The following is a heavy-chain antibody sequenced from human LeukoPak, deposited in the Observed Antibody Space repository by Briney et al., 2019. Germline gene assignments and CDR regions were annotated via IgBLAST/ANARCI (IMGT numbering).Heavy chain of an antibody. Sequence: TGGSLRLSCAASGFTFSSYAMSWVRQAPGKGLEWVSAISGSGGSTYYADSVKGWFTISRDNSKNTLYLQMNSLRAEDTAVYYCAKLPGYSSSRNYWGRGTLVTVSA. D-gene: IGHD6-13*01. CDR3: AKLPGYSSSRNY. CDR1: GFTFSSYA. V-gene: IGHV3-23*01. J-gene: IGHJ4*02. CDR2: ISGSGGST.